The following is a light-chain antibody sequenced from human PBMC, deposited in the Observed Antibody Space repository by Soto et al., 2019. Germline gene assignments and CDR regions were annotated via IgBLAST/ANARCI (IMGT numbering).Light chain of an antibody. CDR3: QSYDFGLSAQNYV. CDR2: ANN. J-gene: IGLJ1*01. CDR1: SSNIGAGYD. Sequence: QSALTQPPSVSGAPGQRVTISCTGSSSNIGAGYDVHWYQQFPGTAPRLLLYANNNRPPGVPDRFSGSKSGTSASLAITGLKADDEAEYYCQSYDFGLSAQNYVLGTGTKVTVL. V-gene: IGLV1-40*01.